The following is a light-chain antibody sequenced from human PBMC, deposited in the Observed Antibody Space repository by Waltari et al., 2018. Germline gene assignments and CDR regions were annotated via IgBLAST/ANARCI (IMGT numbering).Light chain of an antibody. J-gene: IGKJ5*01. Sequence: RSSLAWYQQKPGQAPRRLIYRASNRATGIPDRFSGSGSGTDFRLTISRLEADDVAVYYCMQYSRWPPTFGQGTTLEIK. CDR1: RSS. V-gene: IGKV3-20*01. CDR2: RAS. CDR3: MQYSRWPPT.